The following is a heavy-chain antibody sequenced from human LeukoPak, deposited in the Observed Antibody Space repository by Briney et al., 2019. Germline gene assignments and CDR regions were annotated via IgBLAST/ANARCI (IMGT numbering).Heavy chain of an antibody. J-gene: IGHJ4*02. CDR3: ARGGPTVTAYSSFDY. D-gene: IGHD2-21*02. CDR2: IYYSGST. Sequence: SETLSLTCTVSGGSISSYYWYRIRQPPGKGLEWIGYIYYSGSTNYNPSLESRVTISVDTSKNQFSLKPSSVTAADTAVYYCARGGPTVTAYSSFDYWGPGTLVAVSS. V-gene: IGHV4-59*01. CDR1: GGSISSYY.